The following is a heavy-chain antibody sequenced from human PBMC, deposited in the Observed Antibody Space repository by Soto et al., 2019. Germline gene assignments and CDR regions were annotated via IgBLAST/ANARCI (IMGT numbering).Heavy chain of an antibody. D-gene: IGHD5-12*01. CDR1: GFTFSDYF. CDR3: ARDYSGYDYFRFDP. V-gene: IGHV3-11*06. CDR2: ISSTSDFT. Sequence: GGSLRLSCAASGFTFSDYFMSWIRQAPGKGLEWVSHISSTSDFTNYADSVKGRFTISRDNSKNTLYLQMNSLRAEDTAVYYCARDYSGYDYFRFDPWGQGTLVTVSS. J-gene: IGHJ5*02.